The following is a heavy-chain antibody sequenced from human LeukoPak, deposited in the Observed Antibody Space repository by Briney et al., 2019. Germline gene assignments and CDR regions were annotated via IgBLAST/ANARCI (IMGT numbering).Heavy chain of an antibody. CDR2: IYYSGST. Sequence: SETLSLTCTVSGVSISNSSYYWGWIRQPPGKGLEWIGSIYYSGSTYYNPSLKSRVTISVDTSKNQFSLKLSSVTAADTAVYYCARQPSDAFDIWGQGTMVTVSS. CDR1: GVSISNSSYY. CDR3: ARQPSDAFDI. V-gene: IGHV4-39*01. J-gene: IGHJ3*02.